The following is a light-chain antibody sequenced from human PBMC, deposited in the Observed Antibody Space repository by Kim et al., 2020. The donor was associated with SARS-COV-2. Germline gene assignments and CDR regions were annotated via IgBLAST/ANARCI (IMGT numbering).Light chain of an antibody. CDR3: QQYNNWPLT. V-gene: IGKV3-15*01. CDR2: GAS. CDR1: QSISDR. Sequence: VSPGERAVLSCRASQSISDRLAWYQQKPGRAPRLLIYGASTGATGIPARFSGSGSGTEFTLTISSLQSEDFAVYYCQQYNNWPLTFGGGTKVDIK. J-gene: IGKJ4*01.